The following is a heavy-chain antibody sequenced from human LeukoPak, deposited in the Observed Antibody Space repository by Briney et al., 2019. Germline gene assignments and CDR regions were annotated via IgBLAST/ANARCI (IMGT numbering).Heavy chain of an antibody. V-gene: IGHV1-46*01. J-gene: IGHJ5*02. Sequence: ASVKVSCKSSGYTFTSYYMHWVRQAPGQGLESMRIINPSGGSTSYAQKFQGRVTMTRDTSTSTVYMELSSLRSEDTAVYYCAREYGNGDYPLNWFDPWGQGTLVTVSS. CDR3: AREYGNGDYPLNWFDP. D-gene: IGHD4-17*01. CDR1: GYTFTSYY. CDR2: INPSGGST.